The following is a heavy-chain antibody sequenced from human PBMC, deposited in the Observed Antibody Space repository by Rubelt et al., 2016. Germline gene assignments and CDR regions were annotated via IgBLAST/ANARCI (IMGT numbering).Heavy chain of an antibody. J-gene: IGHJ6*02. CDR2: IDWDDDK. V-gene: IGHV2-70*12. Sequence: QITLKESGPTLVKPTQTLTLTCTFSGFLLSTSGVGVGWIRQPPGKALEWLALIDWDDDKYYSTSLKTRLTISKDTSKNQVVLTMTNMDPVDTATYYCARTGVVPAAINYYYYYGMDVWGQGTTVTVSS. CDR1: GFLLSTSGVG. D-gene: IGHD2-2*01. CDR3: ARTGVVPAAINYYYYYGMDV.